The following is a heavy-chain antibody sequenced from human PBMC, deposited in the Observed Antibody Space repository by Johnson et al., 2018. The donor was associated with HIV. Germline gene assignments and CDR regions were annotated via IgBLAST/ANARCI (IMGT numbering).Heavy chain of an antibody. CDR3: ARSRGPMRKDAFDI. CDR2: RRYDGRNK. J-gene: IGHJ3*02. V-gene: IGHV3-30*02. CDR1: GFTFSSYG. Sequence: QVQLVESGGGVVQPGGSLRLSCAASGFTFSSYGMHWVRQAPGKGLEWVAFRRYDGRNKYYVDSVKGRFTISRDNSKNTLYLQMNSLKTEDMAVYYCARSRGPMRKDAFDIWGQGTKVTVSS. D-gene: IGHD3-10*01.